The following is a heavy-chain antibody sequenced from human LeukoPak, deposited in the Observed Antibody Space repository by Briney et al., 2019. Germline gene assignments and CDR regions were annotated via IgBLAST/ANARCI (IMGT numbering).Heavy chain of an antibody. V-gene: IGHV3-23*01. CDR2: ISGSGGST. D-gene: IGHD6-13*01. CDR1: GFTFSSYG. CDR3: AKRYVRAAAAYFDY. J-gene: IGHJ4*02. Sequence: PGGSLRLSCAASGFTFSSYGMNWVRQAPGKGLEWVSVISGSGGSTNYADSVKGRFTISRDNSKNTLYLQMNSLRAEDTAVYYCAKRYVRAAAAYFDYWGQGTLVTVSS.